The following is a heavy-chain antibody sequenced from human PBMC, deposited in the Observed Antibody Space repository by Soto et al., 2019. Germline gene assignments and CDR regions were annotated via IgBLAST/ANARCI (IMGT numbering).Heavy chain of an antibody. CDR3: ARAQGSGFLVS. J-gene: IGHJ4*02. CDR2: IYYSGST. D-gene: IGHD3-10*01. V-gene: IGHV4-30-4*01. CDR1: GGSISSGDYY. Sequence: QVQLQESGPGLVKPSQTLSLTCTVSGGSISSGDYYWSWIRQPPGKGLEWIGYIYYSGSTYYNPSLKSLVTISVDTSKHQFSLKLSSGSAADKAVYYCARAQGSGFLVSWGQGTLVTVSS.